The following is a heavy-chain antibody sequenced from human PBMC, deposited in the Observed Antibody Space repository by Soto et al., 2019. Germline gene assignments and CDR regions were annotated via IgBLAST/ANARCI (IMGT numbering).Heavy chain of an antibody. D-gene: IGHD3-22*01. CDR3: TRYYNDTSGYFDY. CDR2: IRSKAKNYAT. CDR1: GFIFSGSA. V-gene: IGHV3-73*02. J-gene: IGHJ4*02. Sequence: EVQLEESGGGLVQPGGSLKLSCAASGFIFSGSAMHWVRQASGKGLEWVGRIRSKAKNYATAYAASVKGRFTISRDDSKNTAYLEMSSLKTEDTAVYYCTRYYNDTSGYFDYWGQGTLVTVSS.